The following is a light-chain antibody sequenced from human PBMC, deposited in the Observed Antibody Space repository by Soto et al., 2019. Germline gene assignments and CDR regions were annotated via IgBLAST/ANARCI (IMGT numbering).Light chain of an antibody. V-gene: IGKV3-11*01. CDR2: DAS. CDR3: QQRSTWPWT. Sequence: EIVLTQSPDTLSLSPGERATLSCRASQGVSRYLAWFQQKPGQAPRLLIYDASTRATGIPARFSGSGSVTDFTLTINSLAPEDFAVYYCQQRSTWPWTFGRGTKVEIK. CDR1: QGVSRY. J-gene: IGKJ1*01.